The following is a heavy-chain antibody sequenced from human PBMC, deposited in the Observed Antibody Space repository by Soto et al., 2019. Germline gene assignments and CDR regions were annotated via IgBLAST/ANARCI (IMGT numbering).Heavy chain of an antibody. Sequence: RLSCEASGFNFKKFAMGWVRQAPGEGLEWVSGISCCGGSTFYADSVKGRFSLARDDSKNTLSLQLNRLRVEDTAHYYCAKADGEQWLIPHLDNWGQGTQVTVSS. CDR1: GFNFKKFA. CDR3: AKADGEQWLIPHLDN. V-gene: IGHV3-23*01. CDR2: ISCCGGST. J-gene: IGHJ4*02. D-gene: IGHD6-19*01.